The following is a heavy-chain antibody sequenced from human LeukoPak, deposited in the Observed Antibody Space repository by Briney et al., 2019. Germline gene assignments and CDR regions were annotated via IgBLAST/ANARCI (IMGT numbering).Heavy chain of an antibody. CDR1: GFTVSTNH. D-gene: IGHD6-13*01. CDR2: IYTDGKT. CDR3: ARAVYGYSSSWYFDE. Sequence: GGSLRLSCVASGFTVSTNHMNWVRQAPGKGLDWVSLIYTDGKTYYADSVKGRFNISRDNSENTLFLQMSSLRAEDTAVYYCARAVYGYSSSWYFDEWGQGTLVTVSS. J-gene: IGHJ4*02. V-gene: IGHV3-53*01.